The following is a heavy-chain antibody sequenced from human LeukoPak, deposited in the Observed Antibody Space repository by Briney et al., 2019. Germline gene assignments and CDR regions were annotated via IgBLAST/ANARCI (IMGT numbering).Heavy chain of an antibody. D-gene: IGHD2-21*01. CDR1: GGTFSSYA. CDR3: ARDLISNYYYYYMDV. Sequence: ASVKASCKASGGTFSSYAISWVRQAPGQGLEWMGGIIPIFGTANYAQKFQGRVTITADESTSTAYMELSSLRSEDTAVYYCARDLISNYYYYYMDVWGKGTTVTVSS. J-gene: IGHJ6*03. CDR2: IIPIFGTA. V-gene: IGHV1-69*13.